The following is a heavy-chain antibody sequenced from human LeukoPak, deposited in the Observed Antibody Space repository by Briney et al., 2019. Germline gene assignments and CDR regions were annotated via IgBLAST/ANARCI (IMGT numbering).Heavy chain of an antibody. CDR3: AKDLIFYYDFWKSSGYGKFDP. CDR1: GFTFSSYG. V-gene: IGHV3-30*18. CDR2: ISYDGSNK. J-gene: IGHJ5*02. D-gene: IGHD3/OR15-3a*01. Sequence: GGTLRLSCAASGFTFSSYGMHWVRQAPGKGLEWVAVISYDGSNKYYADSVKGRFTISRDNSKNTLYLQMNSLRAEDTAVYYCAKDLIFYYDFWKSSGYGKFDPWGQGTLVTVSS.